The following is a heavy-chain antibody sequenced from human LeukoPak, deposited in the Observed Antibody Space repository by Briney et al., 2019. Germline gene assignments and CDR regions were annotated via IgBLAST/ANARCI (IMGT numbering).Heavy chain of an antibody. CDR1: GYSFTSYR. J-gene: IGHJ3*02. CDR3: ATPPSSGWPDAFDI. V-gene: IGHV5-51*01. D-gene: IGHD6-19*01. CDR2: IYPGDSDT. Sequence: VESLKISWKGSGYSFTSYRIGWVRQMPGKGLEWIGSIYPGDSDTRYSPSFRGQVTISADKSISTAYLQWSSLKASDTAMYYCATPPSSGWPDAFDIWGQGTMVTVSS.